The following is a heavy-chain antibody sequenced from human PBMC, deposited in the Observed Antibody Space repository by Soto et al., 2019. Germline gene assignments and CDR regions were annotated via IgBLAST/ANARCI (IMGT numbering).Heavy chain of an antibody. CDR3: AREAPYCTSATCPKFYDMDV. J-gene: IGHJ6*02. D-gene: IGHD2-2*01. CDR1: VGTFGSYA. CDR2: IIPILNSP. Sequence: QVQLVQSGAEVKKPGSSVKVSCKASVGTFGSYAITWVRRAPGQGLEWLGGIIPILNSPAYAQKFQARVVNTEDEITNTASMDLNSMKFDDTAVYYCAREAPYCTSATCPKFYDMDVWGQGTTVTVAS. V-gene: IGHV1-69*01.